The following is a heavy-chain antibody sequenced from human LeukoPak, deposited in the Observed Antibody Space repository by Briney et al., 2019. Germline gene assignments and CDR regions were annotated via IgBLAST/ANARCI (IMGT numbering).Heavy chain of an antibody. J-gene: IGHJ4*02. Sequence: GGSLRLSCAVSGFTFSNYSMNWVRQAPGKGLEWVSYISRSSSTILYADSVKARLTISRDNAKNSLYLQMDSLRAEDTAVYYCAKAGSYGGFDYWGQGTLVTVSS. CDR2: ISRSSSTI. D-gene: IGHD5-18*01. V-gene: IGHV3-48*01. CDR1: GFTFSNYS. CDR3: AKAGSYGGFDY.